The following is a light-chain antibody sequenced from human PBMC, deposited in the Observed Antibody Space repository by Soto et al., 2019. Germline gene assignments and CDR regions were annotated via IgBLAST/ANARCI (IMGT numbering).Light chain of an antibody. Sequence: DIQMTQSPSSVSASVGDRVTITCRASQDISSYLAWYQQKPGRAPKLLIFGASTLQGEVPSRFSGSGSGTEFTLTISSLQPKDFATYYCQRADTFPLTLGGGTKVDLK. CDR2: GAS. J-gene: IGKJ4*01. CDR3: QRADTFPLT. CDR1: QDISSY. V-gene: IGKV1-12*01.